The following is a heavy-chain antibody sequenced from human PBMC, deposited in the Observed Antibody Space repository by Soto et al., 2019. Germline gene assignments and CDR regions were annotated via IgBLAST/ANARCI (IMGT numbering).Heavy chain of an antibody. Sequence: EAQLLESGGGLVQPGASLRLSCATSGFTFASYAMTWVRQAPGTGLEWVSSITTGGINTHYADFVRGRFTISRDNSKNTVYLEMKTLSAEDTAVYYCGKVMTDYSKAVGDDWGQGTLVTVSS. CDR2: ITTGGINT. CDR1: GFTFASYA. J-gene: IGHJ4*02. D-gene: IGHD4-4*01. CDR3: GKVMTDYSKAVGDD. V-gene: IGHV3-23*01.